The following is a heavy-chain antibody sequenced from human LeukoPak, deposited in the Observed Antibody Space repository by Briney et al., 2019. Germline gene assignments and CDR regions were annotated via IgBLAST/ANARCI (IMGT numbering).Heavy chain of an antibody. CDR3: ARVSCSGGSCYSGWFDP. CDR2: IWYDGSNK. D-gene: IGHD2-15*01. CDR1: GFTFDDYA. V-gene: IGHV3-33*08. Sequence: GRSLRLSCAASGFTFDDYAMHWVRQAPGKGLEWVAVIWYDGSNKYYADSVKGRFTISRDNSKNTLYLQMNSLRAEDTAVYYCARVSCSGGSCYSGWFDPWGQGTLVTVSS. J-gene: IGHJ5*02.